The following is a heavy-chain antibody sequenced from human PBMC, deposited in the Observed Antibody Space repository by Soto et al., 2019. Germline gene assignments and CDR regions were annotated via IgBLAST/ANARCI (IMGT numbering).Heavy chain of an antibody. D-gene: IGHD6-13*01. CDR3: ARVQELNWFDP. V-gene: IGHV3-21*01. CDR2: ISSSSSYI. CDR1: GFTFSSYS. Sequence: GGSLRLSCAASGFTFSSYSMNWVRQAPGKGLEWVSSISSSSSYIYYADSVKGRFTISRDNAKNSLYLQMNSLRAEDTAVYYCARVQELNWFDPWGQGTLVTAPQ. J-gene: IGHJ5*02.